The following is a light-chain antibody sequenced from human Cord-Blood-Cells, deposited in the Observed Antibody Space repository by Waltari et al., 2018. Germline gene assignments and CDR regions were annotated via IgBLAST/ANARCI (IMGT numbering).Light chain of an antibody. V-gene: IGKV3-15*01. CDR1: QSVSSN. CDR2: GAS. CDR3: QQYNNWPPWT. Sequence: EIVMTQSPATLSVSPGERATLPCRASQSVSSNLSAYQQKPGQAPRLLIYGASTRATGIPASLSGSRAGTEFTPTISSLQSEDFAVYYCQQYNNWPPWTFGQGTKVEIK. J-gene: IGKJ1*01.